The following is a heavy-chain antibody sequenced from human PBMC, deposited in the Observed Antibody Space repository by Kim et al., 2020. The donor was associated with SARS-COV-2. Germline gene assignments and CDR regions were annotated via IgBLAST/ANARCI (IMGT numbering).Heavy chain of an antibody. D-gene: IGHD4-17*01. CDR3: ARDRYGDYSYYYYYYGMDV. CDR2: ISSSSSTI. V-gene: IGHV3-48*01. Sequence: GGSLRLSCAASGFTFSSYSMNWVRQAPGKGLEWVSYISSSSSTIYYADSVKGRFTISRDNAKNSLYLQMNSLRAEDTAVYYCARDRYGDYSYYYYYYGMDVWGQGTTVTVSS. J-gene: IGHJ6*02. CDR1: GFTFSSYS.